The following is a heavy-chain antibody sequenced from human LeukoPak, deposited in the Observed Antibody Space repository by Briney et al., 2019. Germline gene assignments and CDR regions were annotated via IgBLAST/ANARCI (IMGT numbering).Heavy chain of an antibody. V-gene: IGHV3-30-3*01. CDR1: GFTFSSYA. J-gene: IGHJ4*02. CDR2: ISYDGSNK. Sequence: GGPLRLSCAASGFTFSSYAMHWVRQAPGKGLEWVAVISYDGSNKYYADSVKGRFTISRDNSKNTLYLQMNSLRAEDTAVYYCARSNVNEPFYFDYWGQGTLVTVSS. CDR3: ARSNVNEPFYFDY. D-gene: IGHD1-1*01.